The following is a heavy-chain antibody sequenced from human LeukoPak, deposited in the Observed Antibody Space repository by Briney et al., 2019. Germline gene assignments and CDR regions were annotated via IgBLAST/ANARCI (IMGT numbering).Heavy chain of an antibody. D-gene: IGHD3-9*01. CDR3: ATSDTLTGYYMGVMFY. CDR1: GFTFSNYA. V-gene: IGHV3-23*01. CDR2: ITGSGSST. Sequence: GGSLRLSCTAPGFTFSNYAMSWGRQAPGKGLEWVSAITGSGSSTYYADSVKGRFTISRDNFKNTLYLQMNSLRAEDTAVYYCATSDTLTGYYMGVMFYWGQGTLVTVSS. J-gene: IGHJ4*02.